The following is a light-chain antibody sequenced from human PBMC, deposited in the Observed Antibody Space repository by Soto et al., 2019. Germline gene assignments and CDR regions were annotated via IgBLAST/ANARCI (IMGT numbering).Light chain of an antibody. V-gene: IGKV1-39*01. J-gene: IGKJ1*01. CDR1: QSISSY. CDR3: QQSYSPTAT. CDR2: AAS. Sequence: DLPMTQSPSSLSASVGDRVTITCRASQSISSYLNWYQQKPGKAPKLLIYAASSLQSGVPSRFSGSGSGTDFTLTISSLPPEDFATYFCQQSYSPTATFGLGTNVDIK.